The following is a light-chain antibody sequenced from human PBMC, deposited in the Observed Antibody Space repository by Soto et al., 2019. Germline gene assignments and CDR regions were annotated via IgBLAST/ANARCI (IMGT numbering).Light chain of an antibody. J-gene: IGLJ1*01. V-gene: IGLV1-44*01. CDR2: SNN. Sequence: QAVVTQTPSASGTPGQRVTISCSGRTSNLGSNTVHWYQHLPGTAPKRLIHSNNQRPSGVPDRFSGSKSGTSASLAISGLQSEDEADYYCATWDDSLNAYVFGTGTKLT. CDR3: ATWDDSLNAYV. CDR1: TSNLGSNT.